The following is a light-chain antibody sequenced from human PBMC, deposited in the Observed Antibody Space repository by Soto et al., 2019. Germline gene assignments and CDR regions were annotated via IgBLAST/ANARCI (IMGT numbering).Light chain of an antibody. Sequence: EAVMTQSPATLSVSPGERPTLSCRASQSVSSNLAWYQQKPGQAPRLLIYDASTRATGIPARFSGSGYGTEFTLTISSLQSEDFAVYYCQQYNTWPLTFGPGTKVDIK. CDR3: QQYNTWPLT. CDR2: DAS. J-gene: IGKJ3*01. CDR1: QSVSSN. V-gene: IGKV3-15*01.